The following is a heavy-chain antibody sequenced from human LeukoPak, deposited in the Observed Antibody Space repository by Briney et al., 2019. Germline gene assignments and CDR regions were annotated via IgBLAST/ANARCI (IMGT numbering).Heavy chain of an antibody. CDR1: AATFSSYA. D-gene: IGHD3-22*01. CDR3: AREIDYDSSGPFDY. CDR2: IIPIFGTA. Sequence: ASPKLSCKASAATFSSYAISWGRQDHGQRLEWMVGIIPIFGTANYAEKFQGRVTIIADESTSTAYMELSSLRSEDTAVYCCAREIDYDSSGPFDYWGQGTLVTVSS. J-gene: IGHJ4*02. V-gene: IGHV1-69*01.